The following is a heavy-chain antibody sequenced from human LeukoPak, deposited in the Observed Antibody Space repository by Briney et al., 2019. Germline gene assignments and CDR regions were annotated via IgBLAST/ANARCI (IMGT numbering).Heavy chain of an antibody. J-gene: IGHJ4*02. CDR2: ISGSGTYT. D-gene: IGHD6-19*01. CDR1: GFTFGSPW. Sequence: PGGSLRLSCAASGFTFGSPWMHWVRQAPGKGLEWVSAISGSGTYTYYADSVKGRFTISRDNSRNTLHLQMNSLRAEDTAVYYCAKDSSSSGFSAACNFDYWGQGTLVAVSS. V-gene: IGHV3-23*01. CDR3: AKDSSSSGFSAACNFDY.